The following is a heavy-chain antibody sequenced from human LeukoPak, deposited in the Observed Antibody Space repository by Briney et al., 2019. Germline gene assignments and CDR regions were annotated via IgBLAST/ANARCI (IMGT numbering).Heavy chain of an antibody. V-gene: IGHV1-2*02. CDR2: INPNSGDK. Sequence: GASVKVSCKASGYAVTGYYMHWVRQAPGQGLEWMGWINPNSGDKNYAQKFQGRVTMTRDTSIATAYMELSGLRSDDTAVYYCARDWLLRYSQGGFDNWGQGSLVTVSS. CDR3: ARDWLLRYSQGGFDN. D-gene: IGHD3-9*01. J-gene: IGHJ4*02. CDR1: GYAVTGYY.